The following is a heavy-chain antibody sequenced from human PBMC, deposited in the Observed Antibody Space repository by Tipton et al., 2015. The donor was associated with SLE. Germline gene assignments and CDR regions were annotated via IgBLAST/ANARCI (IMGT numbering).Heavy chain of an antibody. Sequence: TLSLTCTVSGGSINSNYWSWIRQPPGKGLEWIGSFHQSGNYYYYNPSLKSRVTISEDTSKKEFSLNLTSVTAADTAMYYCAGPIRQDGVDIWGQGTMVTVSS. CDR1: GGSINSNY. V-gene: IGHV4-59*12. D-gene: IGHD2-21*01. J-gene: IGHJ3*02. CDR3: AGPIRQDGVDI. CDR2: FHQSGNYY.